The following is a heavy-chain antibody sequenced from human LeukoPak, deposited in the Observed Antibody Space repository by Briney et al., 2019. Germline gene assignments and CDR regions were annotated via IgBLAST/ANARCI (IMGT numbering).Heavy chain of an antibody. Sequence: GGSLRLSCAASGFTFSSYAMHWVRQAPGKGLEWVAVISYDGSNKYYADSVKGRFTISRDNSKNTLYLQMNSLGAEDTAVYYCAREAEGVDPWGQGTLVTVSS. J-gene: IGHJ5*02. CDR1: GFTFSSYA. CDR3: AREAEGVDP. CDR2: ISYDGSNK. V-gene: IGHV3-30-3*01.